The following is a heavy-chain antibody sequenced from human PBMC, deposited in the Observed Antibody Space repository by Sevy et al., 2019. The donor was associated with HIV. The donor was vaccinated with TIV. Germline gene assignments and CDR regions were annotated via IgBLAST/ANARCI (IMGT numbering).Heavy chain of an antibody. Sequence: GGSLRLSCAGSGFTFSRHWINWVRQAPGRGLEWVASIKQDGSERQYVDSVKGRFTVSRDNAKNTAYLQTSSLRGEDTAVYYCVRDGGAWTLGYWGQGALVTVSS. J-gene: IGHJ4*02. D-gene: IGHD3-16*01. CDR3: VRDGGAWTLGY. CDR2: IKQDGSER. CDR1: GFTFSRHW. V-gene: IGHV3-7*03.